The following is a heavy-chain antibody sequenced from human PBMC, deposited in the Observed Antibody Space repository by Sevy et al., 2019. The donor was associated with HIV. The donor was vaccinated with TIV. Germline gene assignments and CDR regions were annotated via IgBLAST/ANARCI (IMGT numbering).Heavy chain of an antibody. J-gene: IGHJ3*02. Sequence: GESLKIYCKGSGYIFKNYWIGGVRQVPGKGLEWMGIFYPGNSDVRYSPSFQGHVTISADKSISAAYLQWRSLKASDTAMYFCARGLYYYDSSGYSDAFDIWGQGTMVTVSS. CDR1: GYIFKNYW. CDR2: FYPGNSDV. CDR3: ARGLYYYDSSGYSDAFDI. V-gene: IGHV5-51*01. D-gene: IGHD3-22*01.